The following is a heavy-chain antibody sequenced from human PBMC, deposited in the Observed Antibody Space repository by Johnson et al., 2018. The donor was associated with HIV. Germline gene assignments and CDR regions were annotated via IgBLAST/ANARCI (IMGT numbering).Heavy chain of an antibody. J-gene: IGHJ3*02. CDR3: VKGLSRWSGDQSDAFDI. D-gene: IGHD7-27*01. CDR2: IKCDGSGK. CDR1: GFTFSSSW. V-gene: IGHV3-52*01. Sequence: MLLVESGGGLVKPGGSLRLSCAASGFTFSSSWMHWVCQAPEKGLEWVADIKCDGSGKYYVDSVKGRLTISRDNAKNSLYLQVNSLRAEDMTVYYCVKGLSRWSGDQSDAFDIWGQGTMVTVSS.